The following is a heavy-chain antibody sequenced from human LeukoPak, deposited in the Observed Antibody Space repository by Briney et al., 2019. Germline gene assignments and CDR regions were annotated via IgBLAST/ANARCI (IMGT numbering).Heavy chain of an antibody. V-gene: IGHV1-69*01. CDR3: ARSRDGYLYYFDY. J-gene: IGHJ4*02. CDR2: IIPIFGTA. Sequence: GSSVNVSCTASGGTFSSYAISWVRQAPGQGLEWMGGIIPIFGTANYAQKFQGRVTITADESTSTAYMELSSLRSEDTAVFYCARSRDGYLYYFDYWGQGTQVTVSS. D-gene: IGHD5-24*01. CDR1: GGTFSSYA.